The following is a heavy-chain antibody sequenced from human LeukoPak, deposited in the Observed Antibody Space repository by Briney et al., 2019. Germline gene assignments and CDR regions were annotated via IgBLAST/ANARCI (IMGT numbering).Heavy chain of an antibody. V-gene: IGHV4-30-4*01. Sequence: SETLSLTCTVSGGSISSGDKYWSWIRQPLGKGLEWIGNVHYSGTTSYNSSLTSRLSMSVDRSKNQFSLKLSSVTAADTAVYYCARDWQLVDWGQGTLVTVSS. D-gene: IGHD1-1*01. CDR3: ARDWQLVD. CDR2: VHYSGTT. J-gene: IGHJ4*02. CDR1: GGSISSGDKY.